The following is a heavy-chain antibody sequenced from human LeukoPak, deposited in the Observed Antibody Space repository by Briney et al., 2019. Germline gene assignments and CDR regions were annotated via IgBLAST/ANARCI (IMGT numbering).Heavy chain of an antibody. Sequence: GASVKVSCKASGYTFTSYYMHWVRQAPGQGLEWMGIINPSGGSTSYAQKFQGRVTMTRDTSTSTVYMELSSLRSEDTAVYYCARAVGANYYDSSGYFAYWGQGTLVTVSS. D-gene: IGHD3-22*01. V-gene: IGHV1-46*01. J-gene: IGHJ4*02. CDR1: GYTFTSYY. CDR2: INPSGGST. CDR3: ARAVGANYYDSSGYFAY.